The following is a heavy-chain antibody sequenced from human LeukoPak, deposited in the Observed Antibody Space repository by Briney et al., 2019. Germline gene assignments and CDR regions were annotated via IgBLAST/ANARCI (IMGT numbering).Heavy chain of an antibody. CDR3: ARVRFGDPGYMDV. CDR2: IYYSGST. D-gene: IGHD3-10*01. Sequence: SETLSLTCTVSGGSISSYYWTWIRQPPGKGLEWIGYIYYSGSTNYNPSLKSRVTISVDTSKNQFSLKLSSVTAADTAVYYCARVRFGDPGYMDVWGKGTTVTVSS. CDR1: GGSISSYY. V-gene: IGHV4-59*01. J-gene: IGHJ6*03.